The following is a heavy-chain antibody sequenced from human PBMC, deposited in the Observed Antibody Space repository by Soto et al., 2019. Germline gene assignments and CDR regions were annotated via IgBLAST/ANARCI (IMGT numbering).Heavy chain of an antibody. CDR2: ISYDGSNK. Sequence: PGGSLRLSCAASGFTFSSYAMHWVRQAPGKGLEWVAVISYDGSNKYYADSVKGRFTISRDNSKNTLYLQMDSLRAEDTAVYYCARGPVRSGLEHWGPGTLVTVSS. CDR1: GFTFSSYA. V-gene: IGHV3-30-3*01. J-gene: IGHJ1*01. CDR3: ARGPVRSGLEH. D-gene: IGHD4-17*01.